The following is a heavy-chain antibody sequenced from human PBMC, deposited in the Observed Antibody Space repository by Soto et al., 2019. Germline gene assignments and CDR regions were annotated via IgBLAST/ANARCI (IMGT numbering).Heavy chain of an antibody. CDR3: ARREHAFFYLGLDV. V-gene: IGHV4-59*01. CDR1: GGSITSSY. Sequence: LETLSLTYSVSGGSITSSYWSWIRRPPGKGVEWIAYIYDTGISGYTPSTSYNPSLKGRVTMSVDTSKSQFSLTLTSVTAADTAVSYPARREHAFFYLGLDVWGQGSTVTDSS. CDR2: IYDTGISGYTPST. J-gene: IGHJ6*02.